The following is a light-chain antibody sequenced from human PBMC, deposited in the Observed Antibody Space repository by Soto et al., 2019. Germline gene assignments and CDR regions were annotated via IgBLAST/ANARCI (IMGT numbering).Light chain of an antibody. Sequence: EIVMIQSPLSLPVTPGEPASISCRSSQSLLDSNGYNYLEWYLQKPGQSPQLLIYLGSNRASGVPDRFSGSGSGTDFTLKISRVEAEDVGVYYCMQTLQTRWTFGQGTKVEI. CDR1: QSLLDSNGYNY. V-gene: IGKV2-28*01. CDR3: MQTLQTRWT. CDR2: LGS. J-gene: IGKJ1*01.